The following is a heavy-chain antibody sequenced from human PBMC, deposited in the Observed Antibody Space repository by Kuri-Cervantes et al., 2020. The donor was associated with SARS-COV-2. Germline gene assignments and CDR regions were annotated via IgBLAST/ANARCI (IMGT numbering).Heavy chain of an antibody. Sequence: GGSLRLSCTASGFTFGDYAMSWVRQAPGKGLEWVAVISYDGSNKYYADSVKGRFTISRDNSKNTLYLQMNSLRAEDTAVYYCASELDWYFDLWGRGTLVTVSS. V-gene: IGHV3-30-3*01. CDR1: GFTFGDYA. J-gene: IGHJ2*01. CDR2: ISYDGSNK. CDR3: ASELDWYFDL.